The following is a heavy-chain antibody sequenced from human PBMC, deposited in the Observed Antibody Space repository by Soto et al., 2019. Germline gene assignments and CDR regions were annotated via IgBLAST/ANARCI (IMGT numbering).Heavy chain of an antibody. D-gene: IGHD6-13*01. Sequence: GASVKVSCKASGYTFTSYYMHWVRQAPGQGLEWMGIINPSGGSTSYAQKFQGRVTMTRDTSTSTVYMELSSLRSEDAAVYYCARDLAAAGWFDPWGQGTLVTVSS. CDR1: GYTFTSYY. CDR3: ARDLAAAGWFDP. CDR2: INPSGGST. J-gene: IGHJ5*02. V-gene: IGHV1-46*01.